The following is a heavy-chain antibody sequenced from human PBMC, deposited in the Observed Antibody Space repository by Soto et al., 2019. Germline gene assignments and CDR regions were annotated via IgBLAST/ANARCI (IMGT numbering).Heavy chain of an antibody. CDR3: ARDRYYYYDTSGYFSY. V-gene: IGHV1-3*04. J-gene: IGHJ4*02. CDR2: INTGNGNT. D-gene: IGHD3-22*01. CDR1: GYTFTSHF. Sequence: QVQLVQSGAEVKKPGASMRVSCRTSGYTFTSHFIHWVRQAPGQGLEWMGWINTGNGNTRYSETVEGRVTITRDTSANTVYMELSSLRSEDTAVYYCARDRYYYYDTSGYFSYWGQGTLVTVSS.